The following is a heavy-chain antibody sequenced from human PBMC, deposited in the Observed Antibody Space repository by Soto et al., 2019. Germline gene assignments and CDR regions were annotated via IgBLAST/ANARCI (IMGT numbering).Heavy chain of an antibody. CDR3: ARDLSTRSRGSCCHYGMDV. CDR1: GFTFSSYA. Sequence: GGSLRLSCAAPGFTFSSYAMHWVRQAPGKGLEWVAVISYDGSNKYYADSVKGRFTISRDNSKNTLYLQMNSLRAEDTAVYYCARDLSTRSRGSCCHYGMDVWGQGTTVTVSS. V-gene: IGHV3-30-3*01. D-gene: IGHD2-15*01. J-gene: IGHJ6*02. CDR2: ISYDGSNK.